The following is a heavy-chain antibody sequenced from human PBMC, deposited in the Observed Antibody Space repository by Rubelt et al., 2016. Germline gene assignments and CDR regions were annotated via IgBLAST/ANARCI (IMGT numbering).Heavy chain of an antibody. V-gene: IGHV1-3*01. CDR3: ARDPTTRFTSTGWSDP. CDR1: GYPFATYA. J-gene: IGHJ5*02. CDR2: INAGNGDT. Sequence: QVQLVQSGAEVKRPGASGKVSCKASGYPFATYAMHWVRQAPGQRLEWMGWINAGNGDTKYSINLQGRVTFTRATTASTAYMELSSLRSEASAVYYCARDPTTRFTSTGWSDPWGQGTLVTVSS. D-gene: IGHD5-12*01.